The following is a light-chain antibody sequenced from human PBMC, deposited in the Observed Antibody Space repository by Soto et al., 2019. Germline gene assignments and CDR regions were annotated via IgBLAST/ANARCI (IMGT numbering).Light chain of an antibody. J-gene: IGKJ5*01. CDR1: QSVSSSY. CDR3: QQYNNWPPIT. V-gene: IGKV3D-7*01. Sequence: ELVCTQSPAPLSLSPGERATLSCRASQSVSSSYLTWYQPTPGQAHRLLIFGASSRATGIPARFSGSGSGTEFTLTISSLQSEDLAVYDGQQYNNWPPITGGQGTRLEIK. CDR2: GAS.